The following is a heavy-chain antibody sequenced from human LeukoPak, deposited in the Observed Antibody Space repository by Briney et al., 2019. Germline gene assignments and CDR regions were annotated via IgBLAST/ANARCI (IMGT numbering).Heavy chain of an antibody. J-gene: IGHJ6*03. Sequence: RTGGSLRLSCAASGFTFDDYGMSWVRQAPGKRLEWVSGINWNGGSTGYADSVKGRFTISRDNAKNSLYLQMNSLRAEDTALYYCAKDYYGVPYYYMDVWGKGTTVTISS. CDR3: AKDYYGVPYYYMDV. CDR2: INWNGGST. V-gene: IGHV3-20*04. D-gene: IGHD4-17*01. CDR1: GFTFDDYG.